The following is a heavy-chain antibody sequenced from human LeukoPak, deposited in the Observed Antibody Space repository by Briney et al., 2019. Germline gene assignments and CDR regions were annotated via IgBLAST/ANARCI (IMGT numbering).Heavy chain of an antibody. V-gene: IGHV3-48*02. Sequence: SGGSLRLSCAASGFTFSSYSMNWVRQAPGKGLEWVSYISSSSSTIYYADSVKGRFTISRDNAKNSLFLQMNSLRDEDTAVYYCARVRRSAKNYYGMDVWGQGSTVTVSS. CDR3: ARVRRSAKNYYGMDV. J-gene: IGHJ6*02. CDR1: GFTFSSYS. CDR2: ISSSSSTI.